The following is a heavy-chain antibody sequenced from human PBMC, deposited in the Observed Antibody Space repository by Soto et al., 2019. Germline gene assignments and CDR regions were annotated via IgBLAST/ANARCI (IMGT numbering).Heavy chain of an antibody. J-gene: IGHJ5*02. CDR3: AKEVSPYSSSWYPWFDP. Sequence: GGSLRLSCAASGFTFSSYGMHWVRQAPGKGLEWVAVIWYDGSNKYYADSVKGRFTISRDNSKNTLYLQMNSLRAEDTAVYYCAKEVSPYSSSWYPWFDPWGQGTLVTVSS. CDR2: IWYDGSNK. V-gene: IGHV3-33*06. CDR1: GFTFSSYG. D-gene: IGHD6-13*01.